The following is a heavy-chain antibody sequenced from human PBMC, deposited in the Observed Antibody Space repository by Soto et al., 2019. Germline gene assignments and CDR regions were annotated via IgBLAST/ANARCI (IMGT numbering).Heavy chain of an antibody. CDR2: IYYSGST. D-gene: IGHD3-22*01. V-gene: IGHV4-31*03. J-gene: IGHJ4*02. CDR3: ARVRSGYYPWDYYFDY. Sequence: SETLSLTCTVSGGSISSGGYYWSWIRQHPGKGLEWIGYIYYSGSTYYNPSLKSRVTISVDTSKNQFSLKLSSVTAADTAVYYCARVRSGYYPWDYYFDYWGQGTLVTVSS. CDR1: GGSISSGGYY.